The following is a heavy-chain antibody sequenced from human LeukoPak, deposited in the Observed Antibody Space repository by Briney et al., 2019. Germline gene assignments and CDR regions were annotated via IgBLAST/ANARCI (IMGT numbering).Heavy chain of an antibody. J-gene: IGHJ5*02. CDR1: GYTLTELS. CDR2: FDPEDGET. D-gene: IGHD1-26*01. CDR3: ATGGSGSYHKWFDP. V-gene: IGHV1-24*01. Sequence: GASVKVSCKVSGYTLTELSMHWVRQAPGKGLEWMGGFDPEDGETIYAQKFQGRVTMTEDTPTDTAYMELSSLRSEDTAVYYCATGGSGSYHKWFDPWGQGTLVTVSS.